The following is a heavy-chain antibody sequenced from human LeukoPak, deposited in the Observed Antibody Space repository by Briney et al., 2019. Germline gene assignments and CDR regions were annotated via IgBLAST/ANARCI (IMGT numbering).Heavy chain of an antibody. D-gene: IGHD4-23*01. CDR2: IYHSGST. V-gene: IGHV4-4*02. CDR3: ARRHIRWYSRPDYYMDV. CDR1: GGSISSSNR. Sequence: PSETLSLTCAVSGGSISSSNRWSWVRQPPGKGLEWIGEIYHSGSTNYNPSLKSRVTISVDKSKNQFSLKLSSVTAADTAVYYCARRHIRWYSRPDYYMDVWGKGTTVTVSS. J-gene: IGHJ6*03.